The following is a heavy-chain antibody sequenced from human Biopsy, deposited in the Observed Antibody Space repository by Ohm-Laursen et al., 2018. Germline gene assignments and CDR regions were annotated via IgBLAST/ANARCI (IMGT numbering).Heavy chain of an antibody. CDR2: ISWSSGTI. CDR3: VKSAYSSGFWEASDY. CDR1: GFRFDDYA. V-gene: IGHV3-9*01. J-gene: IGHJ4*02. Sequence: SLRLSCAASGFRFDDYAMQWVRQASGKGLEWVSGISWSSGTIGYADSVKGRFTVSRDNAKNSLFLQMNSLRVEDTALYYCVKSAYSSGFWEASDYWGQGTLVTVSS. D-gene: IGHD6-19*01.